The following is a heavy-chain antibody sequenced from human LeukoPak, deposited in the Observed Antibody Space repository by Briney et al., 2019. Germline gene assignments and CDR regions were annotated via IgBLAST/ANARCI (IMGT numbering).Heavy chain of an antibody. CDR3: ARSEYGYCSSTSCYTIDY. CDR1: GFTFDDYA. D-gene: IGHD2-2*02. J-gene: IGHJ4*02. V-gene: IGHV3-7*01. Sequence: GGSLRLSCAASGFTFDDYAMHWVRQAPGKGLEWVANIKQDGSEKYYVDSVKGRFTISRDNAKNSLYLQMNSLRAEDTAVYYCARSEYGYCSSTSCYTIDYWGQGTLVTVSS. CDR2: IKQDGSEK.